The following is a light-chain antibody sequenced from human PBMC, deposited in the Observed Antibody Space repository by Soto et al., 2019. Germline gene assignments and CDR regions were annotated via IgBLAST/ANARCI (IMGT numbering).Light chain of an antibody. CDR3: QHYVNWPLT. J-gene: IGKJ4*01. Sequence: EIVMTQSPATLSVSPGXGATLSCRASQGIGDTLAWYQQKPGQTPRLLIYDTSIRATGVPARFSGSRSGAEFTLTISSLQSEDFAVYYCQHYVNWPLTFGGGTKVDIK. V-gene: IGKV3-15*01. CDR1: QGIGDT. CDR2: DTS.